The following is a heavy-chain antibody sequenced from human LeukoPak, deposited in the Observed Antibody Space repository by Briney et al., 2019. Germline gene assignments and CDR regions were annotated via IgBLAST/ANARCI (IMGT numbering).Heavy chain of an antibody. CDR2: INPDSGGT. V-gene: IGHV1-2*02. J-gene: IGHJ4*02. CDR3: ARGSRDYYDNSGYYY. Sequence: ASVKVSCKASGYTFTGYYMHWVRQAPGQGLEWMGWINPDSGGTNYAQKFQGRVTMTRDTSISTAYMELSRLRSDDTAVYYCARGSRDYYDNSGYYYWGQGTLVTVSS. D-gene: IGHD3-22*01. CDR1: GYTFTGYY.